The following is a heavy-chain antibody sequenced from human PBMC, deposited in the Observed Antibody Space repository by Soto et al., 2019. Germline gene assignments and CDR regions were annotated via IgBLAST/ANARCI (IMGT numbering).Heavy chain of an antibody. D-gene: IGHD5-12*01. CDR3: ARGGYEYYFDY. V-gene: IGHV1-69*13. Sequence: GAPVKVCCKSPGYSFTSYGISWVRQAPGQGLEWMGGIIPIFGTANYAQKFQGRVTITADESTSTAYMELSSLRSEDTAVYYCARGGYEYYFDYWGQGTLVTVSS. J-gene: IGHJ4*02. CDR2: IIPIFGTA. CDR1: GYSFTSYG.